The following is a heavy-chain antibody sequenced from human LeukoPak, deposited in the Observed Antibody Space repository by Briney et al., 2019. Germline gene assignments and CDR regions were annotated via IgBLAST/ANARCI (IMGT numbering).Heavy chain of an antibody. V-gene: IGHV3-30*18. CDR3: ANLSSPLDY. CDR2: ISYDGSNK. D-gene: IGHD6-6*01. Sequence: GGSLRLSCAASGFTFSSYGMHWVRQAPGKGLEWVAVISYDGSNKYYADSVKGRFTISRDNSKNTLYLQMNSLRAEDTAVYYCANLSSPLDYWGQGTLVTVSS. CDR1: GFTFSSYG. J-gene: IGHJ4*02.